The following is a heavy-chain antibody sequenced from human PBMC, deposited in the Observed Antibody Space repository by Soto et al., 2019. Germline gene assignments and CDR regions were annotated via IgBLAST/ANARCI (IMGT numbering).Heavy chain of an antibody. CDR3: AREVMIFYYYGMDV. J-gene: IGHJ6*01. D-gene: IGHD3-3*01. Sequence: GASVKVSCKASGYTLTSYGISWVRQAPGQGLEWMGWISAYNGNTNYAQKLQGRVTMTTDTSTSTAYMELRSLRSDDTAVYYCAREVMIFYYYGMDVWGQGTTVTVSS. CDR1: GYTLTSYG. CDR2: ISAYNGNT. V-gene: IGHV1-18*01.